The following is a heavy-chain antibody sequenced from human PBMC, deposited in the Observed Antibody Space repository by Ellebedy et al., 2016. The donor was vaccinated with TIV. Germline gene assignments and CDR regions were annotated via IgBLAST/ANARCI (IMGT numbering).Heavy chain of an antibody. D-gene: IGHD5-18*01. CDR2: IYPGDSDT. Sequence: KVSCKGSGYSFTSFWIGWVRQMPGKGLEYMGIIYPGDSDTRYSPSFQGQVTISVDKSISTAYLQWSSLKASDTAMYYCARLPSGNSYGYSFDYWGQGTLVTVSS. CDR1: GYSFTSFW. V-gene: IGHV5-51*01. CDR3: ARLPSGNSYGYSFDY. J-gene: IGHJ4*02.